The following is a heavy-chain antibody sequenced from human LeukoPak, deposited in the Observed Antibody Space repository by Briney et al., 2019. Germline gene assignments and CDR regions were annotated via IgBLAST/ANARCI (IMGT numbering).Heavy chain of an antibody. J-gene: IGHJ6*03. Sequence: GGSLRLSCAASGFTFSIYWMSWVRQAPGKGLEWVANIKQDGSEKYYVDSVKGRFTISRDNAKNSLYLQMNSLRAEDTAVYYCARVLAVAAYYYYYMDVWGKGTTVTVSS. CDR1: GFTFSIYW. V-gene: IGHV3-7*01. D-gene: IGHD6-19*01. CDR3: ARVLAVAAYYYYYMDV. CDR2: IKQDGSEK.